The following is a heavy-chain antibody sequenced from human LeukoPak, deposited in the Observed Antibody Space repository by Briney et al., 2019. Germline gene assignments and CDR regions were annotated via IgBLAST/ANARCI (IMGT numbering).Heavy chain of an antibody. CDR3: ARVRMTTVTTSRFDP. J-gene: IGHJ5*02. V-gene: IGHV4-30-4*08. D-gene: IGHD4-17*01. Sequence: LRLSCAASGFTVSSNYMSWVRQAPGKGLEWIGYIYYSGSTYYNPSLKSRVTISVDTSKNQFSLKLSSVTAADTAVYYCARVRMTTVTTSRFDPWGQGTLVTVSS. CDR1: GFTVSSNY. CDR2: IYYSGST.